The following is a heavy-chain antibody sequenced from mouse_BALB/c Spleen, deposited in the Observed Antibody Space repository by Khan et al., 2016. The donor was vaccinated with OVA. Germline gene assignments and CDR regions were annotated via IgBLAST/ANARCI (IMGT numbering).Heavy chain of an antibody. CDR2: IYPGTDNT. Sequence: QVRLQQSGAELVRPGASVKLSCKTSGYIFTSYWIHWVKQRSGQGLEWIARIYPGTDNTYYNEKLKEKATLTADKSPSTAYMQLSSVKSEDSAVYFCAREEALYYFDYWGQGTTLTVSS. CDR1: GYIFTSYW. J-gene: IGHJ2*01. V-gene: IGHV1S132*01. D-gene: IGHD3-2*02. CDR3: AREEALYYFDY.